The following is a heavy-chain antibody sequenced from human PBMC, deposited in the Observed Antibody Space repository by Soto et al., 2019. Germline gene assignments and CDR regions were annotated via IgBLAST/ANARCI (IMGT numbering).Heavy chain of an antibody. CDR1: GYSFTGYG. V-gene: IGHV1-18*01. CDR3: ARSTYDSSENWFDT. D-gene: IGHD3-22*01. J-gene: IGHJ5*02. CDR2: SSAYNGNT. Sequence: XSVKVSCKASGYSFTGYGISWVRQAPGQGLEWMGWSSAYNGNTNYAQKLQGRVTMTTDTSTSTAYMELRSLRSDDTAVYYCARSTYDSSENWFDTWGQVNLVTVSS.